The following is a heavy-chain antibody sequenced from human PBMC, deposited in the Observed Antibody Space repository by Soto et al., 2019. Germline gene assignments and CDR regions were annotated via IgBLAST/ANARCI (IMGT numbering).Heavy chain of an antibody. V-gene: IGHV1-8*01. CDR3: AGGPPYGDYVLVDY. D-gene: IGHD4-17*01. CDR2: MNPNSGNT. CDR1: GYTFTSYD. J-gene: IGHJ4*02. Sequence: ASVKVSCKASGYTFTSYDINWVRQATGQGLVWMGWMNPNSGNTGYAQKFQGRVTMTRNTSISTAYMELSSLRSEDTAVYYCAGGPPYGDYVLVDYWGQGTLVTVSS.